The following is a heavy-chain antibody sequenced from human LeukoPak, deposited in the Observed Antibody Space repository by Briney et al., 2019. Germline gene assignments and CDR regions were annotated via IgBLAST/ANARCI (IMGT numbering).Heavy chain of an antibody. CDR3: ARRGIVVVPASILGAFDI. Sequence: GGSLRLSCAASGFTFSSYSMNWVRQAPGKGLEWVSSISSSSSYIHYADSVKGRFTISRDNAKNSLYLQMNSLRAEDTALYYCARRGIVVVPASILGAFDIWGQGTMVTVSS. CDR1: GFTFSSYS. V-gene: IGHV3-21*04. J-gene: IGHJ3*02. D-gene: IGHD2-2*02. CDR2: ISSSSSYI.